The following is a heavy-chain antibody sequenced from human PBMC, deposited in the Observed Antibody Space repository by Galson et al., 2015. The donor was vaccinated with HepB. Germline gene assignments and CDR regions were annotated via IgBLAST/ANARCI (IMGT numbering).Heavy chain of an antibody. Sequence: SLRLSCAASGFTFSSYAMSWVRQAPGKGLEWVSAISGSGGSTYYADSVKGRFTISRDNSKNTLYLQMNSLRAEDTAVYYCAKGFSSGWTRPPDYWGQGTPVTVSS. CDR3: AKGFSSGWTRPPDY. D-gene: IGHD6-19*01. V-gene: IGHV3-23*01. CDR2: ISGSGGST. CDR1: GFTFSSYA. J-gene: IGHJ4*02.